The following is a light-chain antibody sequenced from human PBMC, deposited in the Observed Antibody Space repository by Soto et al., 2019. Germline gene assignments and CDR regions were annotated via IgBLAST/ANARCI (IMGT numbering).Light chain of an antibody. CDR1: PSLLHSNGYNY. V-gene: IGKV2-28*01. CDR2: LGS. Sequence: DIVMTQPPLSLRVTPGEPASISCRSSPSLLHSNGYNYLDWYLQKPGQSPQLLIYLGSNRASGVPDRFSGSGSGTDFTLKISRVEAEDVGVYYCMQALQTAWTFGQGTKVDIK. J-gene: IGKJ1*01. CDR3: MQALQTAWT.